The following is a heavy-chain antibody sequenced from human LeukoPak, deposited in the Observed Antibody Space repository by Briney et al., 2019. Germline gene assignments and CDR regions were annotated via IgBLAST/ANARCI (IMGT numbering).Heavy chain of an antibody. J-gene: IGHJ4*02. CDR1: GFTVSSKY. Sequence: GGSLRLSCAASGFTVSSKYMSWVRQAPGKGLEWVSVIYSGGTTYYADSVKGRFTISRDNSKNSLYLQMNSLRAEDTAVYYCAKDRAPYYYGSGSQLGTFDYWGQGTLVTVSS. CDR3: AKDRAPYYYGSGSQLGTFDY. V-gene: IGHV3-53*01. CDR2: IYSGGTT. D-gene: IGHD3-10*01.